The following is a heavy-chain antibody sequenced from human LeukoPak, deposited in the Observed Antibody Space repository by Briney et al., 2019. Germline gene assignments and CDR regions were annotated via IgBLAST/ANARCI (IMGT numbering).Heavy chain of an antibody. V-gene: IGHV4-4*07. J-gene: IGHJ4*02. CDR3: AGSTTPDYFPRYYFDY. Sequence: SETLSLTCTVSGDSISSYYWSWIRQPAGKGLEWIGRIYTSGSTNYNPSLKSRVTMSVDTSKNQFSLKLSSVTAADTAVYYCAGSTTPDYFPRYYFDYWGQGTLVTVSS. CDR2: IYTSGST. CDR1: GDSISSYY. D-gene: IGHD4/OR15-4a*01.